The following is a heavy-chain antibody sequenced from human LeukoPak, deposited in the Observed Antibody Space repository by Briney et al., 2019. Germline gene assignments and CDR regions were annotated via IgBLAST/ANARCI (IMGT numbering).Heavy chain of an antibody. CDR2: IRYDGSNK. V-gene: IGHV3-30*02. D-gene: IGHD3-10*01. Sequence: GGSLRLSCAASGFTFSSYWMSWVRQAPGKGLEWVAFIRYDGSNKYYADSVKGRFTISRDNSKNTLYLQMNSLRAEDTAVYYCAKELQNYYFYYYMDVWGKGTTVTVSS. J-gene: IGHJ6*03. CDR3: AKELQNYYFYYYMDV. CDR1: GFTFSSYW.